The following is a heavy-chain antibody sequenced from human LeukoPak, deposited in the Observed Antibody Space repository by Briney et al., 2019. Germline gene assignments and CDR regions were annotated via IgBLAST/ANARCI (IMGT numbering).Heavy chain of an antibody. J-gene: IGHJ6*03. CDR2: INPSGGST. D-gene: IGHD5-18*01. V-gene: IGHV1-46*01. CDR1: GYTFTGYY. Sequence: PGASVKVSCKASGYTFTGYYMHWVRQAPGQGLEWMGIINPSGGSTSYAQKFQGRVTMTRDTSTSTVYMELSSLRSEDTAVYYCATSGYSYGSMEGGVGYYYYYYMDVWGKGTTVTVSS. CDR3: ATSGYSYGSMEGGVGYYYYYYMDV.